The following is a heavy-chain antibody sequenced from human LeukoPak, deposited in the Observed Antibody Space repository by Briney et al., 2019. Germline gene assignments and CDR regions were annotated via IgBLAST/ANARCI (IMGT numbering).Heavy chain of an antibody. CDR1: GGTFSSYA. CDR3: ARDGYDILTGYPTY. CDR2: IIPILGIA. Sequence: SVKVSCKASGGTFSSYAISWVRQAPGQGLEWMGRIIPILGIANYAQKFQGRVTITADKSTSTAYMELSSLRSEDTAVYYCARDGYDILTGYPTYWGQGTLVTVSS. J-gene: IGHJ4*02. V-gene: IGHV1-69*04. D-gene: IGHD3-9*01.